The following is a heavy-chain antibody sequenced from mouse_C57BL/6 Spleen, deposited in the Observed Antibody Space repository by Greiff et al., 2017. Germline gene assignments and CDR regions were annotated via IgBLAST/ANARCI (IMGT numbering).Heavy chain of an antibody. CDR1: GYTFTSYD. J-gene: IGHJ4*01. D-gene: IGHD2-1*01. CDR3: ARDYYGNLYAMDY. V-gene: IGHV1-85*01. CDR2: IYPRDGST. Sequence: VQLQQSGPELVKPGASVKLSCKASGYTFTSYDINWVKQRPGQGLEWIGWIYPRDGSTKYNEKFKGKATLTVDTSSSTAYMERHSLTSEDSAVYFCARDYYGNLYAMDYWGQGTSVTVSS.